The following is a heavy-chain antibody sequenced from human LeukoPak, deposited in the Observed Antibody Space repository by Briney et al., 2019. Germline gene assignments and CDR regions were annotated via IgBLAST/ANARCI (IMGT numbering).Heavy chain of an antibody. CDR1: GFTFSSYG. D-gene: IGHD4-17*01. Sequence: GGSLRLSCAASGFTFSSYGIHWVRQAPGKGLEWVALIRNDGSYKYYVDSVKGRFAISRDNSKNTLYLQMNSLRAEDTAVYYCARDYGGTVTNPGGFDYWGQGTLVTVSS. CDR2: IRNDGSYK. CDR3: ARDYGGTVTNPGGFDY. J-gene: IGHJ4*02. V-gene: IGHV3-30*02.